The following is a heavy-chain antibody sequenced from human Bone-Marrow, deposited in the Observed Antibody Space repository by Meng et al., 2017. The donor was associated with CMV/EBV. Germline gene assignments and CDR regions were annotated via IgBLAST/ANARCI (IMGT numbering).Heavy chain of an antibody. CDR3: ARGALKGYVWGSYRYTLDY. V-gene: IGHV4-59*01. Sequence: SETLSLTCTVSGGSISSYYWSWIRQPPGKGLEWIGYIYYSGSTNYNPSLKSRVTISVDTSKNQFSLKLSSVTAADTAVYYCARGALKGYVWGSYRYTLDYWGQGTLVTVPS. CDR2: IYYSGST. CDR1: GGSISSYY. J-gene: IGHJ4*02. D-gene: IGHD3-16*02.